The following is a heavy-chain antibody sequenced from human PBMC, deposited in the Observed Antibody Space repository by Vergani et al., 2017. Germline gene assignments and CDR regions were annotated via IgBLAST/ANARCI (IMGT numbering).Heavy chain of an antibody. CDR3: ARAGAYYDKYFDL. CDR2: IYYSGST. D-gene: IGHD3-22*01. CDR1: GGSISSGGYS. V-gene: IGHV4-30-2*05. Sequence: QLQLQESGSGLVKPSQTLSLTCAVSGGSISSGGYSWSWIRQPPGKGLEWIGYIYYSGSTYYNPSLKSLVTISVDTSKNQFSLKLSSVTAADTAVYYCARAGAYYDKYFDLWGRGTLVTVSS. J-gene: IGHJ2*01.